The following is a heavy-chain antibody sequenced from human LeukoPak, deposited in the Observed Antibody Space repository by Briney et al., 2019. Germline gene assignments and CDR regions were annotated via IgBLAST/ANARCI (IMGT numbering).Heavy chain of an antibody. CDR2: MNPNSGNT. D-gene: IGHD3-10*01. CDR3: ADMVRGVRSFDP. V-gene: IGHV1-8*03. Sequence: ASVKVSCKASGYTFTSYDINWVRQATGQGLEWMGWMNPNSGNTGYAQKFQGRVTITRNTSISTAYMELSSLRSEDTAVYYCADMVRGVRSFDPWGQGTLVTVSS. J-gene: IGHJ5*02. CDR1: GYTFTSYD.